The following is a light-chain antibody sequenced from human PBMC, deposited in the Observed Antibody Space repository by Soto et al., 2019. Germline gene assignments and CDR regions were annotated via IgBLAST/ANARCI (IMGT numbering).Light chain of an antibody. Sequence: QSVLTQPPSASGSRGQRVTISCSGSSSNIGSNTVNWYQQLPGTAPKLLIYSNNQRPSGVPDRFSGSKSGTSASLAISGLQSEDEADYYCAAWDDSLNDYVFGTGTKVTVL. CDR1: SSNIGSNT. V-gene: IGLV1-44*01. CDR2: SNN. CDR3: AAWDDSLNDYV. J-gene: IGLJ1*01.